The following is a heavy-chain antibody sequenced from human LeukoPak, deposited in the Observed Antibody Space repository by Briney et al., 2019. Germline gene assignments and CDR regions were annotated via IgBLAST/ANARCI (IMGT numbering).Heavy chain of an antibody. CDR1: GGTFSSYA. CDR3: ARGLEGRTMYYYGMDV. CDR2: IIPILGIA. D-gene: IGHD1-1*01. J-gene: IGHJ6*02. Sequence: ASVKLSCKASGGTFSSYAISWVRQAPGQGLEWMGRIIPILGIANYAQKFQGRVTITADKSTSTAYMELSSLRSEDTAVYYCARGLEGRTMYYYGMDVWGQGTTVTVSS. V-gene: IGHV1-69*04.